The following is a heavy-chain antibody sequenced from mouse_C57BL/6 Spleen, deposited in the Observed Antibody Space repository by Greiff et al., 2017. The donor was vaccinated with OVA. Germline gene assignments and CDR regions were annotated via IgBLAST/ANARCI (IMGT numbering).Heavy chain of an antibody. V-gene: IGHV5-4*01. J-gene: IGHJ2*01. D-gene: IGHD1-1*01. Sequence: EVKVEESGGGLVKPGGSLKLSCAASGFTFSSYAMSWVRQTPEKRLEWVATISDGGSYTYYPDNVKGRFTISRDKSKNNLYLQMSHLKSEDTAMYYCAREGDYGSSYYFDYWGQGTTLTVSS. CDR3: AREGDYGSSYYFDY. CDR2: ISDGGSYT. CDR1: GFTFSSYA.